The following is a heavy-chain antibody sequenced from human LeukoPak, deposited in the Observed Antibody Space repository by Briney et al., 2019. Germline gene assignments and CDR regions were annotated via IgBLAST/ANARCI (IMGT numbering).Heavy chain of an antibody. CDR2: IYTTGIT. D-gene: IGHD6-6*01. Sequence: SQTLSLTCAVSGDSISSGTDYWSWIRQPAGQGLEWIGRIYTTGITNYNPSLKSRVTILVDTSKNQFSLNLTSVTAADTAVYYCAREFLASRRNWVDPWGQGILVTVSS. CDR1: GDSISSGTDY. CDR3: AREFLASRRNWVDP. V-gene: IGHV4-61*02. J-gene: IGHJ5*02.